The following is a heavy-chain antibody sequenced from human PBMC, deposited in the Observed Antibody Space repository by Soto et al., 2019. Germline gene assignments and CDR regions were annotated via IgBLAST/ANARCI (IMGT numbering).Heavy chain of an antibody. CDR3: ARASDSSSWCPWMDP. D-gene: IGHD6-13*01. V-gene: IGHV1-69*01. Sequence: PVPVCAKSSACTFSGYPISWVRQAPGQGLEWMGGIIPIFGTANYAQKFQGRVTITADESTSTDYRELSSRRSEDTAVYYCARASDSSSWCPWMDP. J-gene: IGHJ5*02. CDR1: ACTFSGYP. CDR2: IIPIFGTA.